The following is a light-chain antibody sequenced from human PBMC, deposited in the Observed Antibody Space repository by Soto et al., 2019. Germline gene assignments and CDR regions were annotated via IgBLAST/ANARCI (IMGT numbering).Light chain of an antibody. J-gene: IGKJ1*01. CDR3: QHHNSYSQT. CDR2: GAS. V-gene: IGKV1-5*01. CDR1: QSIRHY. Sequence: DIQMTQSPPTLSASVGDRVTITCRASQSIRHYLAWYQQMPGKAPKLLIYGASTLQSGVPSRFSGSGSGTEFTLTISSLQPDDFGTYFCQHHNSYSQTFGLGTKVDIQ.